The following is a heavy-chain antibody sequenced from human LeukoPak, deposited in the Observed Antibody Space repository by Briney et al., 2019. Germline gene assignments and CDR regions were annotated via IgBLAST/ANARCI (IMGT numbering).Heavy chain of an antibody. Sequence: GASVKVSCKASGYTFTDYYMHWVQQAPGKGLEWMGRVDPEDGETIYAEKFQGRVTITADTSTDTAYMELSRLRSEDTAVYYCATCPVSDAFDIWGQGKMVTVSS. V-gene: IGHV1-69-2*01. CDR1: GYTFTDYY. CDR2: VDPEDGET. CDR3: ATCPVSDAFDI. J-gene: IGHJ3*02.